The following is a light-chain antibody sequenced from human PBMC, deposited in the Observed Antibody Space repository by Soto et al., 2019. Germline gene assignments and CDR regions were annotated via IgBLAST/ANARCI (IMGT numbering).Light chain of an antibody. J-gene: IGKJ3*01. CDR3: QQSFNSPFI. Sequence: DIQMTQSPSSLSASVGDSVTITCRTSQNISTYLNWYQQKHGKAPNLLIYAATTLQSGAPSRFSGSGSVTDFTLTITSLQPEDFASYYCQQSFNSPFIFAPGTKVDIK. CDR2: AAT. CDR1: QNISTY. V-gene: IGKV1-39*01.